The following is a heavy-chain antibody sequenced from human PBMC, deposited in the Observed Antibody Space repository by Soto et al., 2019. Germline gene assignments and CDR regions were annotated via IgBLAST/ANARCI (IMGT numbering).Heavy chain of an antibody. V-gene: IGHV4-34*01. D-gene: IGHD4-17*01. CDR1: GGSFSGYY. CDR2: INHSGST. J-gene: IGHJ3*02. CDR3: ARAHNGGAFDI. Sequence: QVQLQQWGAGLLKPSETLSLTCAVYGGSFSGYYWSWIRQPPGKGLEWIGEINHSGSTNYNPSLKSRVPISVDTSKNQFSLKLSSVTAADTAVYYCARAHNGGAFDIWGQGTMVTVSS.